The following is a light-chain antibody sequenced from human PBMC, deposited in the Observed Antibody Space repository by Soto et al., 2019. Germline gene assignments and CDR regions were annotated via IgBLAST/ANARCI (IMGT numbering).Light chain of an antibody. CDR1: QSVRSNY. CDR3: QQYGSTPLT. CDR2: DAS. V-gene: IGKV3-20*01. Sequence: EIELTQAPDTLSLSPGERATLSCRASQSVRSNYLAWYQQKPGQAPRFLIYDASSRATGIPDRFSGSGSGTGFTLTISRLEPEDFAVYYCQQYGSTPLTFGGGTKV. J-gene: IGKJ4*01.